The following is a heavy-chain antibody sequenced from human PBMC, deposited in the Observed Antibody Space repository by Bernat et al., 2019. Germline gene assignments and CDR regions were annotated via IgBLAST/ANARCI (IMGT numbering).Heavy chain of an antibody. CDR2: IYYSGST. CDR3: ARQEGESYYFDC. Sequence: QLQLQESGPGPVKPSETLSLTCTVSGDSISSSNYYWGWIRQPPGKGLEWIGTIYYSGSTCYNPSLKSRVTISVDTSKNQFSLKVSSVTAADTAVYYCARQEGESYYFDCWGQGTLVTVSS. CDR1: GDSISSSNYY. V-gene: IGHV4-39*01. D-gene: IGHD1-26*01. J-gene: IGHJ4*02.